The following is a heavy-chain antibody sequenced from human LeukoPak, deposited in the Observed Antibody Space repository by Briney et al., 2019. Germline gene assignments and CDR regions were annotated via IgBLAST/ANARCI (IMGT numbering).Heavy chain of an antibody. CDR1: GFTFSSYA. CDR3: AKGSGYDGWFDP. Sequence: GGSLRLSCAASGFTFSSYAMSWVRQAPGKGLEWVSAISGSGGSTYYADSVKGRFTISRDDSKNTLYLQMNSLRAEDTAVYYCAKGSGYDGWFDPWGQGTLVTVSS. V-gene: IGHV3-23*01. D-gene: IGHD5-12*01. J-gene: IGHJ5*02. CDR2: ISGSGGST.